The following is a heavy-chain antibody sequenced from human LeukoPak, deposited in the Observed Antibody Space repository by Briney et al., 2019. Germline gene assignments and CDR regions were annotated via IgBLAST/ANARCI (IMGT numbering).Heavy chain of an antibody. CDR1: GFTFSSYG. CDR3: ARDASVGKYFFYDGSSNWFDP. CDR2: IWYDGSNK. V-gene: IGHV3-33*01. Sequence: PGGSLRLSCAASGFTFSSYGMHWVRQAPGKGLEWVAVIWYDGSNKYYADSVKGRFTISRDNSKNTLYLQMSSLRAEDTAVYYCARDASVGKYFFYDGSSNWFDPWGQGTLVTVSS. J-gene: IGHJ5*02. D-gene: IGHD3-22*01.